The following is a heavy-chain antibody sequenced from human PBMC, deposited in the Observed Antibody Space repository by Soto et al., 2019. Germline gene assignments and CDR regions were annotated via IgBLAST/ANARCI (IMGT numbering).Heavy chain of an antibody. J-gene: IGHJ6*01. V-gene: IGHV3-23*01. D-gene: IGHD6-13*01. CDR3: GSSSALWHGMDA. CDR1: GFLFSSYA. Sequence: PGGSLRLSCEASGFLFSSYAMNWVRQAPGKGLEWVSSISSHGDTTYYAESVRGRFTISRDNSKNTLFLQMKSLGAEDTAVYYCGSSSALWHGMDAWGQGTTVTVSS. CDR2: ISSHGDTT.